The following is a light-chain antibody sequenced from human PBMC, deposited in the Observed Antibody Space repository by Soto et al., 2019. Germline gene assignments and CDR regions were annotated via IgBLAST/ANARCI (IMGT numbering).Light chain of an antibody. V-gene: IGLV1-44*01. CDR3: AVWDDSLRGAV. J-gene: IGLJ7*01. Sequence: QSLLTQPPSASGTPGQRVTISCSGRSSSIGSNTVNWYQQLPGMAPKLLIYSNNQRPSGVPDRFSGSKSGTSASLAISGLQSEDEADYYCAVWDDSLRGAVFGGGTQLTVL. CDR2: SNN. CDR1: SSSIGSNT.